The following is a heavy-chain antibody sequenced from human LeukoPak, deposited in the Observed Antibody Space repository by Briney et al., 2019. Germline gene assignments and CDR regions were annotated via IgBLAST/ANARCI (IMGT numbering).Heavy chain of an antibody. D-gene: IGHD3-10*01. Sequence: SETLSLTCTVSGGSISSYYWSWIRQPAGKGLEWIGRIYTSGSTNYNPSLKSRVTMSVDTSKNQFSLKLSSVTAADTAVYYCAIVGFGETPGDYFDYWGQGTLVTVSS. CDR3: AIVGFGETPGDYFDY. CDR1: GGSISSYY. CDR2: IYTSGST. V-gene: IGHV4-4*07. J-gene: IGHJ4*02.